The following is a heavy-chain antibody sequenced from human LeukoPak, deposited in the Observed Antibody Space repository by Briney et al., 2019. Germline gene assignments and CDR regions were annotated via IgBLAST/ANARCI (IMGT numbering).Heavy chain of an antibody. D-gene: IGHD1-26*01. CDR2: IYSSGST. V-gene: IGHV4-4*07. CDR1: GGSISNYY. Sequence: SETLSLTCTVSGGSISNYYRSWIRQPAGKGLEWIGRIYSSGSTNYNPSLKSRVTMSVDTSKNQFSLKLSSVTAADTAVYYCARVSVSGTYDYWGQGTLVTVSS. J-gene: IGHJ4*02. CDR3: ARVSVSGTYDY.